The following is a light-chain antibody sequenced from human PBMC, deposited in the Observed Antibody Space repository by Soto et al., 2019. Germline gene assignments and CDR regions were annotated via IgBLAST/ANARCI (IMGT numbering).Light chain of an antibody. CDR1: QSLNGN. CDR3: QQYDHWPWT. J-gene: IGKJ1*01. Sequence: EIVVTQSPSTLSMSPGERATLSCRASQSLNGNLAWYQQEPGQAPRLLIYGASTRATGIPARFSGRGSGTEFTLTISSLQSEDVAIYYCQQYDHWPWTFGQGTKVEIK. CDR2: GAS. V-gene: IGKV3-15*01.